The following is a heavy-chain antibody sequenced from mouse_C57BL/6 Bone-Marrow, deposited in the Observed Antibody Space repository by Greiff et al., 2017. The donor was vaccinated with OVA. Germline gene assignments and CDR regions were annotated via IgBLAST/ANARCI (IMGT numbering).Heavy chain of an antibody. Sequence: EVQVVESGGDLVKPGGSLKLSCAASGFTFSSYGMSWVRQTPDKRLEWVATISSGGSYTYYPDSVKGRSTISRDNAKNTLYLQMSSLKSEDTAMYYCARPLYYGFDYWGQGTTLTVSS. CDR3: ARPLYYGFDY. D-gene: IGHD2-1*01. CDR2: ISSGGSYT. CDR1: GFTFSSYG. J-gene: IGHJ2*01. V-gene: IGHV5-6*01.